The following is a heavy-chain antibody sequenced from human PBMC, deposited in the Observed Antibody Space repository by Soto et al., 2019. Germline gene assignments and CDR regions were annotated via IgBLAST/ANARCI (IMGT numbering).Heavy chain of an antibody. V-gene: IGHV1-69*13. CDR1: GGTFSSYA. CDR2: IIPIFGAA. Sequence: SVKVSCKASGGTFSSYAISWMRQAPGQGLEWMGGIIPIFGAANYAQKFQGRVTITADESTSTAYMGLSSPRSEDTAVYYCAGDTRSGTVTYYGMDVWGQGTTVTVSS. J-gene: IGHJ6*02. D-gene: IGHD4-17*01. CDR3: AGDTRSGTVTYYGMDV.